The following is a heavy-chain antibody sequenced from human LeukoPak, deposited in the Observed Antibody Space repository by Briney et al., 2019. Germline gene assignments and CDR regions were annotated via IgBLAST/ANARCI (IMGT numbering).Heavy chain of an antibody. Sequence: GGSLRLACAASGFTFSGYAMQWVRQAPGKGLEWMAVISYDETNKHCADSVKGRFTISRDNAKNSVSLQMDSLRAEDTAVYFCARSLGDDWGQGTLVTVSS. J-gene: IGHJ4*02. V-gene: IGHV3-30*04. CDR2: ISYDETNK. CDR1: GFTFSGYA. CDR3: ARSLGDD. D-gene: IGHD3-16*01.